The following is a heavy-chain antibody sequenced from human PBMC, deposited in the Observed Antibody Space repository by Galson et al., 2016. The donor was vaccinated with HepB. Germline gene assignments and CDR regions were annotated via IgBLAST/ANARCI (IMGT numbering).Heavy chain of an antibody. Sequence: SLRLSCAASGFTFSSFAMSWVRQAPGKGLEWVSGFSPSTGNAHYADSVKGRFTISRDNSQNTFFLQMDSLRAEDTAIYYCAKVGGGNYFPSWGQGTTVTVSS. V-gene: IGHV3-23*01. CDR1: GFTFSSFA. D-gene: IGHD1-26*01. J-gene: IGHJ6*02. CDR2: FSPSTGNA. CDR3: AKVGGGNYFPS.